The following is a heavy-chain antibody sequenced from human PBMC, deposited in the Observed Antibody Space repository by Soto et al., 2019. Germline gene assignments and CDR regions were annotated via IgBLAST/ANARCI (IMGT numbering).Heavy chain of an antibody. D-gene: IGHD3-3*01. V-gene: IGHV3-30*04. CDR1: GFTFSSYA. Sequence: GGSLRLSCAASGFTFSSYAMHWVRQAPGKGLEWVAVISYDGSNKYYADSVKGRFTISRDNSKNTLYLQMNSLRAEDTAMYYCARDRPYYDFWSGYYQHYYYGMDVWGQGTTVTVSS. CDR3: ARDRPYYDFWSGYYQHYYYGMDV. J-gene: IGHJ6*02. CDR2: ISYDGSNK.